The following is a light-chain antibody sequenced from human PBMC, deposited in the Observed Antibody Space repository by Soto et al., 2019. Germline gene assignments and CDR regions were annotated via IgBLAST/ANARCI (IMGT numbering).Light chain of an antibody. CDR3: QQFEYSPPQWT. J-gene: IGKJ1*01. CDR1: QSLSTY. V-gene: IGKV3-20*01. Sequence: ELVLTQSPGTLSLSPGERATLSCRDSQSLSTYLAWYQQKPGKAPRLLIYGISSRATGIPERSSGSGSGTDFTLNISRLEPEDFALYYCQQFEYSPPQWTCGQGTKVDIK. CDR2: GIS.